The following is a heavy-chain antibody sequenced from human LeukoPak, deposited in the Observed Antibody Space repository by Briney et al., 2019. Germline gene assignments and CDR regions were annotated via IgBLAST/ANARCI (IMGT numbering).Heavy chain of an antibody. Sequence: PGGSLRLSCAASGLTFSSYGMNWVRQAPGKGLEWVSYISSSSNIMNYADSVKGRFTTSRDNAKNSLYLQMNSLRAEDTAVYYCAKVMGYDSSGYINYWGQGTLVTVSS. J-gene: IGHJ4*02. V-gene: IGHV3-48*01. CDR3: AKVMGYDSSGYINY. CDR2: ISSSSNIM. D-gene: IGHD3-22*01. CDR1: GLTFSSYG.